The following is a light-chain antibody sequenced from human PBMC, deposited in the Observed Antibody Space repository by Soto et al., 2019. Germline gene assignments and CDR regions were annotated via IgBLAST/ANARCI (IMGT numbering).Light chain of an antibody. CDR3: CSYAGSSSYV. V-gene: IGLV2-11*01. J-gene: IGLJ1*01. Sequence: QSALTQPRSVSGSPGQSVTISCTGTSSDVGGYNYVSWYQQHPGKAPKLMIYDVNKWTSGVPARFSGSKSGNTSSLTISGLPVEDEADYYCCSYAGSSSYVFGTGTKVTVL. CDR2: DVN. CDR1: SSDVGGYNY.